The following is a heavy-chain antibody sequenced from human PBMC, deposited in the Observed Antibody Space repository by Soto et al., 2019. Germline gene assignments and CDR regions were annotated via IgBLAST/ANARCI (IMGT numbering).Heavy chain of an antibody. V-gene: IGHV3-15*01. D-gene: IGHD1-26*01. CDR1: GFTFSNAW. Sequence: EVQLVESGGGLVKPGGSLRLSCAASGFTFSNAWMSWVRQAPGKGLEWVGRIKSKTDGGTTDYAAPVKGRFTISRDDSKNTLYLQMNSLKTEDTAVYYCTTDFDRGWEPTFDYWGQGTLVTVSS. J-gene: IGHJ4*02. CDR3: TTDFDRGWEPTFDY. CDR2: IKSKTDGGTT.